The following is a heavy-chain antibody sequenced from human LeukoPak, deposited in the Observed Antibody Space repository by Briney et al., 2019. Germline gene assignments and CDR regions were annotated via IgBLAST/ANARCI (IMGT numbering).Heavy chain of an antibody. J-gene: IGHJ4*02. V-gene: IGHV4-59*01. CDR3: ARDLLGRGGSFDY. D-gene: IGHD3-10*01. CDR1: GGSISTYY. CDR2: IYYSGST. Sequence: NPSETLSLTCTVSGGSISTYYWSWIRQPPGKGLEWIGYIYYSGSTNYNPSLKSRVTMSVDTSKNQFSLKLGSVTAADTAVYYCARDLLGRGGSFDYWGQGTLVTVSS.